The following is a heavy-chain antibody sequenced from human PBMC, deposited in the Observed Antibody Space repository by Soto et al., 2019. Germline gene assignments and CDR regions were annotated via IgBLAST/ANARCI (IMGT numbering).Heavy chain of an antibody. D-gene: IGHD6-13*01. V-gene: IGHV3-30-3*01. Sequence: QVQLVESGGGVVQPGRSLRLSCAASGFTFSSYAMHWVRQAPGKGLEWVAVISYDGSNKYYADSVKGRFTISRDNSKNTLYLQMNSLRAEDTAVYYCARAIAAADRYYYYYGMDVWGQGTTVTVSS. J-gene: IGHJ6*02. CDR2: ISYDGSNK. CDR3: ARAIAAADRYYYYYGMDV. CDR1: GFTFSSYA.